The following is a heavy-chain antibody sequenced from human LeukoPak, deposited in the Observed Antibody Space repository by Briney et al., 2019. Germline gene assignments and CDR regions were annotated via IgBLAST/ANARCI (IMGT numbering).Heavy chain of an antibody. CDR2: VYYSMST. D-gene: IGHD3-3*01. CDR3: ARQESGPYHYMDV. J-gene: IGHJ6*03. V-gene: IGHV4-59*08. Sequence: SETLSLTCTVSGGSISSYYWTWIRQAPGKGLEWIGYVYYSMSTNYNPSLKSRVSISQDTSKNQVSLKLSSVTAADTAVYYCARQESGPYHYMDVWGKGTTVTVSS. CDR1: GGSISSYY.